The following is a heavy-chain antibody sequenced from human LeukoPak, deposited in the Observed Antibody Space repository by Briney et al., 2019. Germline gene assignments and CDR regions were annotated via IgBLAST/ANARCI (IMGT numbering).Heavy chain of an antibody. CDR1: GYTFTSYY. D-gene: IGHD2-15*01. J-gene: IGHJ4*02. V-gene: IGHV1-46*01. CDR2: INPSGGST. Sequence: ASVKVSCKASGYTFTSYYMHWVRQAPGQGLEWMGIINPSGGSTSHAQKFQGRVTMTRDTSTSTVYMELSSLRSEDTAVYYCAGDIWGYCSGGSCYLFDYWGQGTLVTVSS. CDR3: AGDIWGYCSGGSCYLFDY.